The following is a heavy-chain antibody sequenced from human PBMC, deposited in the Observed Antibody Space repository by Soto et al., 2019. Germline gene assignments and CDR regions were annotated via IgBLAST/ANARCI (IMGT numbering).Heavy chain of an antibody. CDR2: IYYSGRA. V-gene: IGHV4-31*03. J-gene: IGHJ6*02. D-gene: IGHD2-15*01. CDR1: GGSISSGGYY. Sequence: SETLSLTCTVSGGSISSGGYYWSWIRQHPGKGLEWIWYIYYSGRAYYNPSLTSRVTISVETSKDQFSLKLSSVTAADTAVYYCARQGAYCSGGSCWLGNYYYYGMDVWGQGTTVTVSS. CDR3: ARQGAYCSGGSCWLGNYYYYGMDV.